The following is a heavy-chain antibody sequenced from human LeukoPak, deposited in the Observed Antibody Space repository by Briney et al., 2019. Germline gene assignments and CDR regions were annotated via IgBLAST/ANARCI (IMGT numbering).Heavy chain of an antibody. D-gene: IGHD3-22*01. CDR1: GGSISSHY. V-gene: IGHV4-59*11. CDR2: IYYSGST. Sequence: SETLSLTCTVSGGSISSHYWSWIRQPPGKGLEWIGYIYYSGSTNYNPSLKSRVTISVDASKNQFSLKLSSVTAADTAVYYCARGFDDYYDSSGYYPPRALYFDYWGQGTLVTVSS. CDR3: ARGFDDYYDSSGYYPPRALYFDY. J-gene: IGHJ4*02.